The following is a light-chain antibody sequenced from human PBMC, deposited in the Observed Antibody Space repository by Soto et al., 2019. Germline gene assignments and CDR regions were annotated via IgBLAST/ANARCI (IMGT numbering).Light chain of an antibody. Sequence: DIQMTQSPSALSASVGDRVTITCRASQSIRRWLAWYQQKPGKAPKLLMYKASSLESGVPSRFSGSGSGTEFTLSISSLQPDEFATYYCQQYNSYPWTFGPGTKVDIK. CDR1: QSIRRW. CDR3: QQYNSYPWT. V-gene: IGKV1-5*03. CDR2: KAS. J-gene: IGKJ1*01.